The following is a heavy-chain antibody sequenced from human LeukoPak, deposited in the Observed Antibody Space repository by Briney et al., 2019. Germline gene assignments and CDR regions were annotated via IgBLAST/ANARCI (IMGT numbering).Heavy chain of an antibody. D-gene: IGHD2-8*01. CDR2: IFYSGNT. Sequence: SETLSLTCTVSGGSISTYYWSWIRQPPGKGLEWIGYIFYSGNTNYNPSLKSRVTISVDTSKNQFSLKLSSVTAADTAVYYCARGCSPDAFDIWGQGTMVTVSS. CDR3: ARGCSPDAFDI. V-gene: IGHV4-59*01. CDR1: GGSISTYY. J-gene: IGHJ3*02.